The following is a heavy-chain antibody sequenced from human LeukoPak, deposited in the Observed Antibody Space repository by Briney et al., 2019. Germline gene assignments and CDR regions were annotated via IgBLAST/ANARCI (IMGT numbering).Heavy chain of an antibody. D-gene: IGHD2-21*02. V-gene: IGHV1-69*04. CDR2: IIPILGIA. CDR1: GGTFSSYA. J-gene: IGHJ4*02. CDR3: AAAYCGGDCYFDY. Sequence: SVKVSCKASGGTFSSYAISWVRQAPGQGLEWMGRIIPILGIANYAQKFQGRVTITADKSTSTAYMELSSLRSEDTAVYYCAAAYCGGDCYFDYWGQGTLVTVSS.